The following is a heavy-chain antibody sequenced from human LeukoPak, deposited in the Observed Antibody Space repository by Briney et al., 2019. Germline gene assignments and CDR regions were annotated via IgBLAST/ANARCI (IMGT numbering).Heavy chain of an antibody. D-gene: IGHD6-19*01. J-gene: IGHJ4*02. CDR1: GFTFGSYG. CDR2: ISYDGSNK. V-gene: IGHV3-30*18. CDR3: AKKAVAGSFDY. Sequence: GGSLRLSCAASGFTFGSYGMHWVRQAPGKGLEWVAVISYDGSNKYYADSVKGRFTISRDNSKNTLYLQMNSLRAEDTAVYYCAKKAVAGSFDYWGQGTLVTVSS.